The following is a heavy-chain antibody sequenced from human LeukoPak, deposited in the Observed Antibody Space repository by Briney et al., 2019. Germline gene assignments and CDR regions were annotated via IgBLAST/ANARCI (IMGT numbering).Heavy chain of an antibody. CDR2: LSHSGSS. Sequence: SETLSLTCTVFGYSISSGYYWDWIRQPPGKGLEWIGTLSHSGSSYYNPSLKSRVTISVDTSKNQFSLKLSSVTAADTAVYYCARDTMVRGVPSYFDYWGQGTLVTVSS. J-gene: IGHJ4*02. V-gene: IGHV4-38-2*02. CDR3: ARDTMVRGVPSYFDY. CDR1: GYSISSGYY. D-gene: IGHD3-10*01.